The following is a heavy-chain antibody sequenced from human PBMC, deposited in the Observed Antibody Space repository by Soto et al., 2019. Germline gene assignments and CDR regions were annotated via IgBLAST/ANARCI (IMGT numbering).Heavy chain of an antibody. CDR2: ISSSSSYI. CDR3: ASWEYCTNGVCGRADGMDV. CDR1: GFTFSSYS. Sequence: PGGSLRLSCAASGFTFSSYSMNWVRQAPGKGLEWVSSISSSSSYIYYADSMKGRFTISRDNAKNSLYLQMNSLRAEDTAVYYCASWEYCTNGVCGRADGMDVWGQGTTVTVSS. V-gene: IGHV3-21*01. J-gene: IGHJ6*02. D-gene: IGHD2-8*01.